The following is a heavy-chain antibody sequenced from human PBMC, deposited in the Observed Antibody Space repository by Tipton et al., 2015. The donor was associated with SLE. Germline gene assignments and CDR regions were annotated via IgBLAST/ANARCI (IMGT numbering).Heavy chain of an antibody. Sequence: SLRLSCAASGFTVSSNYMSWVRQAPGKGLEWVSVIYSGGSTYYADSVKGRFTISRDNSKNTLYLQMNSLRAEDTAVYYCARDPSSGWYEGYFQHWGQGTLVTVSS. D-gene: IGHD6-19*01. CDR1: GFTVSSNY. V-gene: IGHV3-66*02. CDR3: ARDPSSGWYEGYFQH. CDR2: IYSGGST. J-gene: IGHJ1*01.